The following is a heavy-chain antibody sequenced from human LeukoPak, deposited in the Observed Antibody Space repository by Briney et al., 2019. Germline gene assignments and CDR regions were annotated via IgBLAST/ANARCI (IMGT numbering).Heavy chain of an antibody. J-gene: IGHJ4*02. D-gene: IGHD6-19*01. V-gene: IGHV3-30*18. CDR3: AKGSVAVAGPLGF. Sequence: PGRSLRLSCAASGFTFSNFVMHWVRQAPGKGLDWVAVISYDGNNKYYADSVKGRFTIFRDISKNTLYLQMNSLRAEDTALYYCAKGSVAVAGPLGFWGQGTLVTVSS. CDR1: GFTFSNFV. CDR2: ISYDGNNK.